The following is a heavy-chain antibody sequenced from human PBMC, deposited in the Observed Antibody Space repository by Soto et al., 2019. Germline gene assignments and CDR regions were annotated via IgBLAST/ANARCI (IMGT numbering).Heavy chain of an antibody. Sequence: GGSLRLSCAASGFTVSTKYMSWVRQAPGKGLEWVSVIYSGGSTFYADSVRGRFTISRDNSKNTVNLQMNSLRAEDTAVYYCTTAGYSYGYRGIDYWGQGTLVTVSS. J-gene: IGHJ4*02. CDR3: TTAGYSYGYRGIDY. CDR2: IYSGGST. D-gene: IGHD5-18*01. V-gene: IGHV3-66*01. CDR1: GFTVSTKY.